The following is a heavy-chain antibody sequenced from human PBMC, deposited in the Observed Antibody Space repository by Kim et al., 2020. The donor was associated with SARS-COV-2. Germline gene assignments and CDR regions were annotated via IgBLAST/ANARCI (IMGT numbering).Heavy chain of an antibody. Sequence: SETLSLTCTVSGGSISSYYWSWIRQPPGKGLEWIGYIYYSGSTNYNPSLKSRVTISVDTSKNQFSLKLSSVTAADTAVYYCARRRFLEWLPPGHSPYYYYYYMDVWGKGTTVTVSS. V-gene: IGHV4-59*08. CDR3: ARRRFLEWLPPGHSPYYYYYYMDV. CDR1: GGSISSYY. J-gene: IGHJ6*03. CDR2: IYYSGST. D-gene: IGHD3-3*01.